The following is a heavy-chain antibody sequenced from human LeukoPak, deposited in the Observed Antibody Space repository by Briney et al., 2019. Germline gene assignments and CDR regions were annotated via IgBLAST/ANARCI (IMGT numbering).Heavy chain of an antibody. CDR1: GFPFSSCA. D-gene: IGHD3-22*01. V-gene: IGHV3-23*01. J-gene: IGHJ4*02. CDR3: SVMHRYYDGSGYWVQ. Sequence: GGSLRLSCAASGFPFSSCAMSWVRQAPGKGLEWVSGISTNGGSTSYDDSVKVRVTISIYNARNTLYMEMNSLRAEDTAVYYCSVMHRYYDGSGYWVQWGKGTLVTVSS. CDR2: ISTNGGST.